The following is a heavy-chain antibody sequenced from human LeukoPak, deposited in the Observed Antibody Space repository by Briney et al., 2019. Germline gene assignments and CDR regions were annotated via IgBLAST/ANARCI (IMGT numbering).Heavy chain of an antibody. CDR3: ARQPTLGQRGWYYYGMDV. V-gene: IGHV4-59*08. J-gene: IGHJ6*02. D-gene: IGHD7-27*01. CDR2: IYYSGST. CDR1: GGSISSYY. Sequence: PSETLSLTCTVSGGSISSYYWSWIRQPPGKGLEWIGYIYYSGSTNYNPSLKSRVTISVDTSKNQFSLKLSSVTAADTAVYYCARQPTLGQRGWYYYGMDVWGQGTTVTVSS.